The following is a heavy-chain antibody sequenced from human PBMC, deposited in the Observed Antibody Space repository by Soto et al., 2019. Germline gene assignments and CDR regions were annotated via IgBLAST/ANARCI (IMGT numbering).Heavy chain of an antibody. D-gene: IGHD3-22*01. CDR3: ARGGYYDSSGYRYWYFDL. CDR2: INPNSGGT. Sequence: ASVKVSCKASGYTFTGYYMHWVRQAPGQGLEWMGWINPNSGGTNYAQKFQGWVTMTRDTSISTAYMELSRLRSDDTAVYYCARGGYYDSSGYRYWYFDLWGRGTLVTVS. J-gene: IGHJ2*01. V-gene: IGHV1-2*04. CDR1: GYTFTGYY.